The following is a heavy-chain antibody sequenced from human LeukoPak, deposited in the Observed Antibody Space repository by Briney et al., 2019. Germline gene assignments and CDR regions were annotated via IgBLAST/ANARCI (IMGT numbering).Heavy chain of an antibody. Sequence: SETLSLTCTVSGGSISSGGYYWSWIRQHPGKGLEWIGYIYYSGSTYYNPSLKSRVTISVDTSKNQFSLKLSSVTAADTAVYYCAGGYCRSTSCYSFDYWGQGTLVTVSS. CDR3: AGGYCRSTSCYSFDY. J-gene: IGHJ4*02. D-gene: IGHD2-2*02. V-gene: IGHV4-31*03. CDR2: IYYSGST. CDR1: GGSISSGGYY.